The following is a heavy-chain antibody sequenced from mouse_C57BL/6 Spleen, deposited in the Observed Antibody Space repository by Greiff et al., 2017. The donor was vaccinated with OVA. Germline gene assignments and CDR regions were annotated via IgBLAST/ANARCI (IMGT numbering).Heavy chain of an antibody. V-gene: IGHV1-52*01. D-gene: IGHD3-3*01. J-gene: IGHJ1*03. CDR2: IDPSDSET. Sequence: QVQLQQPGAELVRPGSSVKLSCKASGYTFTSYWMHWVKQRPIQGLEWIGNIDPSDSETHYNQKFKDKATLTVDKSSSTAYMQLSSLTSEDSAVYYCARGGTEWYFDVWGKGTTVTVSS. CDR1: GYTFTSYW. CDR3: ARGGTEWYFDV.